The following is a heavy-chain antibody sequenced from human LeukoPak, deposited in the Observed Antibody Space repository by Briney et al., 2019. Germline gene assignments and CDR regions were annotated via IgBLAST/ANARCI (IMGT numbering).Heavy chain of an antibody. J-gene: IGHJ5*02. D-gene: IGHD4-11*01. CDR1: GFTFSSYW. Sequence: GGSLRLSCAASGFTFSSYWMSWVRQAPGKGLEWVANIKQDGSEKYYVDSVKGRFTISRDNAKNSLYLQMNSLRAEDMALYYCAKDGYSNYNAGWFDPWGQGTLVTVSS. CDR3: AKDGYSNYNAGWFDP. CDR2: IKQDGSEK. V-gene: IGHV3-7*03.